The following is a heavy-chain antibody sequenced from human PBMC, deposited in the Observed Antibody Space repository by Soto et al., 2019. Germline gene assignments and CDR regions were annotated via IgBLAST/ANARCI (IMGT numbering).Heavy chain of an antibody. Sequence: SETLSLTCAVSGYSISTGFNWAWIRQPPGKGLEWIGSIYYSGSTYYNPSLKSRVTISVDTSKNQFSLKLSSVPAADTAVYYCARPNYGDYAYGMDVWGQGTTVTVS. D-gene: IGHD4-17*01. CDR1: GYSISTGFN. V-gene: IGHV4-38-2*01. CDR3: ARPNYGDYAYGMDV. CDR2: IYYSGST. J-gene: IGHJ6*02.